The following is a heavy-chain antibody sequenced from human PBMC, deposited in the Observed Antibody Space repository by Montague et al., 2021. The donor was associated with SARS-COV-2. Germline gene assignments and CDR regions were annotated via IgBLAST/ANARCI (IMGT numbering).Heavy chain of an antibody. CDR2: IYYRGST. V-gene: IGHV4-39*01. CDR3: ARACWYSGSLVES. J-gene: IGHJ4*02. CDR1: GGSISGTSYY. Sequence: SETLSLTCTVSGGSISGTSYYWGWIRQSPGKGLEWIGSIYYRGSTHYNPSLKSRASMFVDTSKNQFSLKLSSVTASDTAIYYCARACWYSGSLVESWGQGTLVSVSS. D-gene: IGHD1-26*01.